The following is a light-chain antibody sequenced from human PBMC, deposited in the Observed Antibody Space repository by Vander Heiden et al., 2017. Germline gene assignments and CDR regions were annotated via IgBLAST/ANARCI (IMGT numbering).Light chain of an antibody. Sequence: EIVLTQSPGTLSLSPGERATLSCRASQSVSSSYLAWYQQKPGQAPRLLIYGASSRATGIPDRFSGSGSGTDFTLTISRREPEDLAVYYCQQDGSSPETFGQGTKVEIK. CDR3: QQDGSSPET. J-gene: IGKJ1*01. CDR1: QSVSSSY. V-gene: IGKV3-20*01. CDR2: GAS.